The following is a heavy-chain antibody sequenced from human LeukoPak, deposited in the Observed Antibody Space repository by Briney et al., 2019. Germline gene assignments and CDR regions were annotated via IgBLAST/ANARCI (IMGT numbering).Heavy chain of an antibody. CDR1: GYTFTSYD. V-gene: IGHV1-8*03. J-gene: IGHJ4*02. CDR2: MNPNSGNT. Sequence: EASVKVSCKASGYTFTSYDINWVRQATGQGLEWMGWMNPNSGNTGYAQKFQGRVTITRNTSISTAYMELSSLRSEDTAVYYCATMGIAARPFDYWGQGTLVTVSS. CDR3: ATMGIAARPFDY. D-gene: IGHD6-6*01.